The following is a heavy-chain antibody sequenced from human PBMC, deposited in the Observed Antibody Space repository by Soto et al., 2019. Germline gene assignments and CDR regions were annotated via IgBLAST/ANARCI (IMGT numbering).Heavy chain of an antibody. V-gene: IGHV3-9*01. J-gene: IGHJ4*02. CDR2: ISWNSGSI. CDR1: GFTFDDYA. D-gene: IGHD6-13*01. Sequence: GGSLRLSCAASGFTFDDYAMHWVRQAPGKGLEWVSGISWNSGSIGYADSVKGRFTISRDNAKNSLYLQMNSLRAEDTALYYCAKEVADGGIAAAGYFDYWGQGTLVTVSS. CDR3: AKEVADGGIAAAGYFDY.